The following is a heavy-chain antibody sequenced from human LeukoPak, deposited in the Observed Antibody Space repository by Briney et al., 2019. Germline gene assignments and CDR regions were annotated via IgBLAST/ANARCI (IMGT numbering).Heavy chain of an antibody. CDR1: GGSISSYY. D-gene: IGHD6-6*01. CDR3: ARGLCSSSSCYYTDV. J-gene: IGHJ6*03. CDR2: IYYSGST. Sequence: SETLSLTCTVSGGSISSYYWSWIRQHPGRGLEWIGYIYYSGSTNYNPSLKSRVTISVDTSKNQFSLKLSSVTAADTAVYYCARGLCSSSSCYYTDVWGKGTTVTVSS. V-gene: IGHV4-59*08.